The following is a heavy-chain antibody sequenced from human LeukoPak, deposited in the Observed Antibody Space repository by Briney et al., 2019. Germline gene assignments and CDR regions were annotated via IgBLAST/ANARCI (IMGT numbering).Heavy chain of an antibody. Sequence: GSLRLSCAASGFTFSSYAMHWVRQAPGKGLEWVAVISYDGSNKYYADSVKGRFTISRDNSKNTLYLQMDSLRAEDTAVYYCARDPAEDSSGLSGYWGQGTLVTVSS. J-gene: IGHJ4*02. CDR1: GFTFSSYA. CDR2: ISYDGSNK. CDR3: ARDPAEDSSGLSGY. V-gene: IGHV3-30*04. D-gene: IGHD6-19*01.